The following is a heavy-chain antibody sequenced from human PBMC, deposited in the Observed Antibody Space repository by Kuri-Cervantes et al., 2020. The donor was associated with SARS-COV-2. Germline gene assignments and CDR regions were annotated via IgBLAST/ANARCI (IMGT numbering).Heavy chain of an antibody. Sequence: ASVKVSCKASGYTFTSYDINWVRQAAGQGLEWMGWINTNTGNPTYAQGFTGRFVFSLDTSVSTAYLQISSLKAEDTAVYYCARRDWILWFGEPPAEYYYYYGMDVWGQGTTVTVSS. CDR3: ARRDWILWFGEPPAEYYYYYGMDV. CDR1: GYTFTSYD. D-gene: IGHD3-10*01. CDR2: INTNTGNP. J-gene: IGHJ6*02. V-gene: IGHV7-4-1*02.